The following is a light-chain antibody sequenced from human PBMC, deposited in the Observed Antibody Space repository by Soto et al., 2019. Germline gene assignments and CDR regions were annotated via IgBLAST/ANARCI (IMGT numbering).Light chain of an antibody. J-gene: IGKJ1*01. CDR3: QQYNSYWT. V-gene: IGKV1-5*03. Sequence: DIQMTQSPSTLSASVGDRVIIICRASQSISSWLAWYQQKPGKAPKLLIYKASSLESGVPSRFSGSGYGTEFTLTISSLQPDDFATYYCQQYNSYWTCGQGTKVDIK. CDR2: KAS. CDR1: QSISSW.